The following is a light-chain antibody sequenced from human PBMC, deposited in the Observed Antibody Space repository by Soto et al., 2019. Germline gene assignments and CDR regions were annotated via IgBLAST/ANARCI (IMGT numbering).Light chain of an antibody. Sequence: QPVLTQPPSASGSPGQSVTISCTGTSSDFGGYNYVSWYQQHPGKAPKLIIYEVTKRPSGVPDRFSGSKSGNTASLTVSGLQAEDEADYYCSSYAGSNSYVFGTGTKLTVL. CDR2: EVT. J-gene: IGLJ1*01. V-gene: IGLV2-8*01. CDR1: SSDFGGYNY. CDR3: SSYAGSNSYV.